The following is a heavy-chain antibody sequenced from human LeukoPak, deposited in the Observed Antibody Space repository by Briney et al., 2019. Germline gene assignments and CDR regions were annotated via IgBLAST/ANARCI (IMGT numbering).Heavy chain of an antibody. V-gene: IGHV1-2*02. CDR1: GHTFTGYY. CDR3: ARDRVGIAVAGTPWGAFDI. Sequence: GASVKVSCKASGHTFTGYYMHWVRQAPGQGLEWMGWINPNSGGTNYAQKFQGRVTMTRDTSISTAYMELSRLRSDDTAVYYCARDRVGIAVAGTPWGAFDIWGQGTTVTVS. D-gene: IGHD6-19*01. J-gene: IGHJ3*02. CDR2: INPNSGGT.